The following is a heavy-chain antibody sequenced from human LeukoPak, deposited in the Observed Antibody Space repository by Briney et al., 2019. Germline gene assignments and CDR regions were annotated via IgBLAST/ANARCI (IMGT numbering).Heavy chain of an antibody. D-gene: IGHD2-8*01. CDR1: GFTFSSYA. V-gene: IGHV3-30-3*01. J-gene: IGHJ4*02. CDR2: ISYDGSNK. CDR3: SRGPPPTDCSNGLCYPFDY. Sequence: PGGSLRLSCAASGFTFSSYAMHWVRQAPGKGLEWVAVISYDGSNKYYADSVKGRFTISRDNSKNTLYLQMNSLRSEETAVYYCSRGPPPTDCSNGLCYPFDYWGQGTLVTVSS.